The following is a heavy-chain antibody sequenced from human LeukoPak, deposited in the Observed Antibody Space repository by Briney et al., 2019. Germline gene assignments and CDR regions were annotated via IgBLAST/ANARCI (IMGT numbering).Heavy chain of an antibody. V-gene: IGHV3-23*01. J-gene: IGHJ4*02. Sequence: GGSLRLSCAASGFTFSSYAMGWVRQAPGKGLEWVSAISGSGGSTYYADSVKGRFTISSDNSKNTLYLQMNSLRAEDTAVYYCAWDSSGWSRGFDYWGQGTLVTVSS. CDR1: GFTFSSYA. CDR3: AWDSSGWSRGFDY. D-gene: IGHD6-19*01. CDR2: ISGSGGST.